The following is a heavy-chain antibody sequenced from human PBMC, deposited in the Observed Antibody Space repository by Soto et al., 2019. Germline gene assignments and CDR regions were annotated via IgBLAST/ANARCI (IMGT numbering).Heavy chain of an antibody. D-gene: IGHD2-21*02. Sequence: EVQLVESEGGLVQPGGSLRLSRAASGFTFSYYWMHWVRQAPGQGLVWVSRIHSDGSSTTYAASVKGRFTISRDNAKNTLYLQMNSLRAEDTAVYYCARGDKGAFDLWGQGTMVTVSS. CDR3: ARGDKGAFDL. CDR1: GFTFSYYW. J-gene: IGHJ3*01. V-gene: IGHV3-74*01. CDR2: IHSDGSST.